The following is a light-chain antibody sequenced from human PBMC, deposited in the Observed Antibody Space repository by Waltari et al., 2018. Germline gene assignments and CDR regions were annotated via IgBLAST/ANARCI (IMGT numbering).Light chain of an antibody. CDR3: SSYTSSSRV. Sequence: QSALTQPASVSGSPGQSITISCTGTSSDVGGYNYVTWYQQHQGKAPKLMIYDVSNRPSGFSNRFSGSKSGNTASLTISGLQAEDEADYYCSSYTSSSRVFGGGTKLTVL. CDR2: DVS. V-gene: IGLV2-14*03. J-gene: IGLJ2*01. CDR1: SSDVGGYNY.